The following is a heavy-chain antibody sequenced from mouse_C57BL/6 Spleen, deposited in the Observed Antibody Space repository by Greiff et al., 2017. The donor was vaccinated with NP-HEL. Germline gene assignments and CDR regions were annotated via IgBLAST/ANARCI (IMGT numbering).Heavy chain of an antibody. Sequence: VKLMESGAELVKPGASVKISCKASGYAFSSYWMNWVKQRPGKGLEWIGQIYPGDGDTNYNGKFKGKATLTADKSSSTAYMQLSSLTSEDSAVYFCARSESSGSYFDYWGQGTTLTVSS. CDR2: IYPGDGDT. J-gene: IGHJ2*01. CDR3: ARSESSGSYFDY. CDR1: GYAFSSYW. D-gene: IGHD3-2*02. V-gene: IGHV1-80*01.